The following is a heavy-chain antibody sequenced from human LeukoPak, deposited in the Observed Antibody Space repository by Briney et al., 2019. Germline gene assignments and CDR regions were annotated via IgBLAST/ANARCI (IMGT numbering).Heavy chain of an antibody. CDR2: IYSGGST. Sequence: PGGSLRLSCAASGFTVSSSYMSWVRQAPGKGLEWVSVIYSGGSTYYADSVMGRFTISRDNSKNTLYLQMNSLRAEDTAVYYCARAAPYVWGSYRYDTDAFDIWGQGTMVTVSS. J-gene: IGHJ3*02. CDR3: ARAAPYVWGSYRYDTDAFDI. D-gene: IGHD3-16*02. V-gene: IGHV3-53*01. CDR1: GFTVSSSY.